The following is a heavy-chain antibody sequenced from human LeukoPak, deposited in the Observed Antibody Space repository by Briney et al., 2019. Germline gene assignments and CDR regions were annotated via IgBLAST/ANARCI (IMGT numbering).Heavy chain of an antibody. D-gene: IGHD4-17*01. CDR2: ISSSSSCI. CDR3: ARIYGDLLFDY. V-gene: IGHV3-21*01. CDR1: GFTFSSYI. Sequence: GGSLRLSCAASGFTFSSYIMNWVRQAPGKGLEWVSSISSSSSCIYYADSVKGRFTLSRDNAKNSLYLQMNSLRAEDTAVYYCARIYGDLLFDYWGQGTLVTVSS. J-gene: IGHJ4*02.